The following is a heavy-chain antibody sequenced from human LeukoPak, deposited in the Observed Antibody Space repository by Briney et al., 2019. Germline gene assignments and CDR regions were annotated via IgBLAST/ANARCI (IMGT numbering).Heavy chain of an antibody. D-gene: IGHD3-3*01. Sequence: GGSLRLSCAASGFTFSSYWMTWVRQAPGKGLEWVAVISYDGSNKYYADSVKGRFTISRDNSKNTLYLQMNSLRAEDTAVYYCAKSSRPGLFAEDYYYYYGMDVWGQGTTVTVSS. CDR2: ISYDGSNK. V-gene: IGHV3-30*18. CDR1: GFTFSSYW. CDR3: AKSSRPGLFAEDYYYYYGMDV. J-gene: IGHJ6*02.